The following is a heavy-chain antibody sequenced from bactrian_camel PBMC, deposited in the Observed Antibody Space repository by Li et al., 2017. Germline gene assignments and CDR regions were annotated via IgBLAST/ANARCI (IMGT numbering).Heavy chain of an antibody. CDR1: RDTYRTEC. D-gene: IGHD5*01. CDR3: AALHFAYGCEYDKKWSEFAD. V-gene: IGHV3S42*01. CDR2: IYRLDGST. Sequence: VQLVESGGGSVQAGGSLRLSCEASRDTYRTECMGWFRQAPGKEREGVAAIYRLDGSTSSADSAEGRFTISKDNADTTLCLQMNSLKSEDTGMYYCAALHFAYGCEYDKKWSEFADWGQGTQVTVS. J-gene: IGHJ4*01.